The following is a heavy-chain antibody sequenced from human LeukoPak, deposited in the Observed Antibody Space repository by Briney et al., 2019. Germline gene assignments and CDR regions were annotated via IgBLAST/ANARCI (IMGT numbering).Heavy chain of an antibody. Sequence: ASVKVSCKASGYTFTSYGISWVRQAPGQGMEWMGWISAYNGNTNYAQKLQGRVTMNTDTDKRKAYMELRKLRDGDTAVYYCARCSSTSCYTTFDYWGQGTLVTVSS. D-gene: IGHD2-2*01. J-gene: IGHJ4*02. CDR1: GYTFTSYG. CDR3: ARCSSTSCYTTFDY. CDR2: ISAYNGNT. V-gene: IGHV1-18*01.